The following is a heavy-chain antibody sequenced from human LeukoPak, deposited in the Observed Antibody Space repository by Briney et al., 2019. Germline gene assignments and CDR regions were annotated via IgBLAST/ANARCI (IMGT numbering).Heavy chain of an antibody. Sequence: GGSLRLSCAASGFTFSSYSMNWVRQAPGKGLEWVAVIWYDGSNKYYADSVKGRFTISRDNSKNTLYLQMNSLRAEDTAVYYCARDQGGAQLDYWGQGTLVTVSS. CDR1: GFTFSSYS. V-gene: IGHV3-33*08. J-gene: IGHJ4*02. CDR2: IWYDGSNK. CDR3: ARDQGGAQLDY. D-gene: IGHD1-26*01.